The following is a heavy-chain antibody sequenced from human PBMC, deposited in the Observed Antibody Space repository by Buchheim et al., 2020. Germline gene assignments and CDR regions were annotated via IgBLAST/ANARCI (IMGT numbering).Heavy chain of an antibody. Sequence: QVQLVESGGGVVQPGRSLRLSCAASGFTFSSYGMHWVRQAPGKGLEWVAVIWYDGSNKYYADSVKGRFTISRDNSKNTLYLQMNSLRAEDTAVYYCARELLSGLSAYYDFWSGYYGVDYWGQGT. V-gene: IGHV3-33*01. CDR3: ARELLSGLSAYYDFWSGYYGVDY. CDR1: GFTFSSYG. CDR2: IWYDGSNK. J-gene: IGHJ4*02. D-gene: IGHD3-3*01.